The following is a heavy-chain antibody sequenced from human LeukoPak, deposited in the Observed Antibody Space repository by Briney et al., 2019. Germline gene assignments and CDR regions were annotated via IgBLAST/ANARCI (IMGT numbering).Heavy chain of an antibody. V-gene: IGHV3-30*18. CDR3: AKDQVTDQNWFDP. CDR2: ISYDGSNK. Sequence: GGSLRLSCAASGFTFSSYSMNWVRQAPGKGLEWVAVISYDGSNKYYADSVKGRFTISRDNSKNTLYLQMNSLRAEDTAVYYCAKDQVTDQNWFDPWGQGTLVTVSS. J-gene: IGHJ5*02. D-gene: IGHD2-21*02. CDR1: GFTFSSYS.